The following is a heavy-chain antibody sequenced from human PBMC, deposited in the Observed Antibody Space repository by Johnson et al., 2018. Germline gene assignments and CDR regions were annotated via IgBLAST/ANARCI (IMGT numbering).Heavy chain of an antibody. V-gene: IGHV3-9*01. CDR3: AKDIYPTWGAAGNAFDI. CDR1: GFTFDDYA. CDR2: ISWNSGSI. J-gene: IGHJ3*02. D-gene: IGHD6-13*01. Sequence: VQLVESGGGLVQPGRSLRLSCAASGFTFDDYAMHWVRQAPGKGLEWVSGISWNSGSIGYADSVKGRFTISRDNAKNSLYLQMNRLRAEDTALYYCAKDIYPTWGAAGNAFDIWGQGTMVTVSS.